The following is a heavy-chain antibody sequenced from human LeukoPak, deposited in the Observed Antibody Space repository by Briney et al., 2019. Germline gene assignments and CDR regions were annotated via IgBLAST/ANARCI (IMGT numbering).Heavy chain of an antibody. V-gene: IGHV3-23*01. D-gene: IGHD2-2*01. CDR2: ISGSGGST. Sequence: AGGSLRLSCAVSGFTVSSKYMSWVRQAPGKGLEWVSAISGSGGSTYYADSVKGRFTISRDNSKNTLYLQMNSLRAEDTAVYYCAKDQKGWVPAAINWFDPWGQGTLVTVSS. CDR3: AKDQKGWVPAAINWFDP. CDR1: GFTVSSKY. J-gene: IGHJ5*02.